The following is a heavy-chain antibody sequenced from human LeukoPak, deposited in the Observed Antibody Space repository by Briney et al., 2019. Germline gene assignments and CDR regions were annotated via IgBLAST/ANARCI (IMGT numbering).Heavy chain of an antibody. Sequence: GGSLRLSCAASGFTFSYYYMSGVRQAPGKGLEWVGFTRSKAYGGTTEYAASVKGRFTISRDDSKSIAYLQMNSLKTEDTAVYYCTRVVPAAHPYYYYYYMDVWGKGTTVTVSS. CDR3: TRVVPAAHPYYYYYYMDV. CDR1: GFTFSYYY. D-gene: IGHD2-2*01. CDR2: TRSKAYGGTT. J-gene: IGHJ6*03. V-gene: IGHV3-22*01.